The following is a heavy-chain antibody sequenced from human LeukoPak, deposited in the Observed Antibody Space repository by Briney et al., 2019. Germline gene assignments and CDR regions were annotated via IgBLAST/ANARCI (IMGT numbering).Heavy chain of an antibody. CDR1: GFTFNRNA. CDR3: GRRGDASSGWGDHDY. Sequence: ARSLRLSCAASGFTFNRNAISWVRQAQRKGLGWVSTIGGSGDKTFYANSVKGRFPIYRDNAKNMLHLQMRSRTGEDTALYYCGRRGDASSGWGDHDYWGQGALVTVSS. V-gene: IGHV3-23*01. D-gene: IGHD6-19*01. J-gene: IGHJ4*02. CDR2: IGGSGDKT.